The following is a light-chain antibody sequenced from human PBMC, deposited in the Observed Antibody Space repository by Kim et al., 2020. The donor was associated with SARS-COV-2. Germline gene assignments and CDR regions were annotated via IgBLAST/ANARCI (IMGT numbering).Light chain of an antibody. J-gene: IGLJ2*01. CDR3: RSYESGPSSSVV. CDR2: GNT. CDR1: SSNMGAGYV. V-gene: IGLV1-40*01. Sequence: QSVLTQPPSVSGAPGQGVIISCTGSSSNMGAGYVVHWYQQLPGTAPKLLIYGNTNRPSGVPDRFSGSKSGTSASLAITGLQAEDDGNYYCRSYESGPSSSVVFGGGTQLTVL.